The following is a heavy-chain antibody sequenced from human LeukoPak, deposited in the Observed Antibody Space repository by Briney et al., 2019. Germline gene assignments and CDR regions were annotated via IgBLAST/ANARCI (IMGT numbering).Heavy chain of an antibody. D-gene: IGHD6-19*01. J-gene: IGHJ4*02. V-gene: IGHV4-34*01. CDR2: INHSGST. Sequence: SETLSLTCTVSGGSISSYYWSWIRQPPGKGLEWIGEINHSGSTNYNPSLKSRVTISVDTSKNQFSLKLSSVTAADTAVYYCASDVAGDDYWGQGTLVTVSS. CDR1: GGSISSYY. CDR3: ASDVAGDDY.